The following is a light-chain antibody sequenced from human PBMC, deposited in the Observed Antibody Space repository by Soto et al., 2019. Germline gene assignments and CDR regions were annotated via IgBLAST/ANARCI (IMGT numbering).Light chain of an antibody. CDR2: GAS. CDR3: QQYSSSPPEFT. J-gene: IGKJ3*01. CDR1: QSISSSY. V-gene: IGKV3-20*01. Sequence: EIVLTQSPGTLSLSPGERATLSCRASQSISSSYLAWYQQRPGQAPRLLIFGASYTATGIPDRFSGSGCGTAFTLTISSLEHEDYVVYYCQQYSSSPPEFTFGPGTRVDSK.